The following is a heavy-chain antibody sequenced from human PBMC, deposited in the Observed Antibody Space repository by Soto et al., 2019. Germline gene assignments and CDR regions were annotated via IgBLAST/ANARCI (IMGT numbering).Heavy chain of an antibody. CDR3: VGVSLTGS. CDR2: IKEDGSDK. V-gene: IGHV3-7*01. Sequence: LRLYCVASGFPFSSYSMSWVRQAPGKGLEWVANIKEDGSDKYYVDSVKGRFTISRDNAKNSLYLQMNSLRVEDTAVYYCVGVSLTGSWGQGTLVTVSS. D-gene: IGHD3-9*01. CDR1: GFPFSSYS. J-gene: IGHJ5*02.